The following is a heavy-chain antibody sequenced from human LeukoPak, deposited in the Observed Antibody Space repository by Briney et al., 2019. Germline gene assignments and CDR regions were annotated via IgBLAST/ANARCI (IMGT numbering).Heavy chain of an antibody. CDR2: VYHGGSS. D-gene: IGHD2-21*02. J-gene: IGHJ4*02. CDR3: ARRVGTSDCFDY. CDR1: GYSISSGFY. V-gene: IGHV4-38-2*02. Sequence: SETLSPTCTVSGYSISSGFYWGWIRQPPGKGLEWIGNVYHGGSSYYNPSLKSRVTISLDTSKNQFSLNLYSVTAADTAVYYCARRVGTSDCFDYWGQGTLVTVSS.